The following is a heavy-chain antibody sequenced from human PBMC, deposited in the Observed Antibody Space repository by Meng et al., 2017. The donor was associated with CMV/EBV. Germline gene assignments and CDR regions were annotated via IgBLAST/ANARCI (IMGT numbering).Heavy chain of an antibody. CDR3: VRSSGWSLFDY. Sequence: QGHLVQSGAEMKKPGASVKVSCTTSGFTFSDYYIHWVRQAPGQGLEWMGWVNSNNDATNYARKFQGRVSMTRDTSISTAHMELSRLMSDDTAVYYCVRSSGWSLFDYWGQGTLVTVSS. CDR1: GFTFSDYY. J-gene: IGHJ4*02. D-gene: IGHD6-19*01. V-gene: IGHV1-2*02. CDR2: VNSNNDAT.